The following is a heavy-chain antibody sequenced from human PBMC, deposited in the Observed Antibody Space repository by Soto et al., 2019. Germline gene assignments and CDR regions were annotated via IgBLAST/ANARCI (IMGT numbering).Heavy chain of an antibody. CDR2: ISGSGGST. CDR1: GFTFSSYA. CDR3: AKQNGYGGNSELEY. Sequence: GGSLRLSCAASGFTFSSYAMSWVRQAPGKGLEWVSAISGSGGSTYYADSVKGRFTISRDNSKNTLYLQMDSLRAEDTAVYYCAKQNGYGGNSELEYWGQGTLVTVSS. J-gene: IGHJ4*02. D-gene: IGHD2-21*02. V-gene: IGHV3-23*01.